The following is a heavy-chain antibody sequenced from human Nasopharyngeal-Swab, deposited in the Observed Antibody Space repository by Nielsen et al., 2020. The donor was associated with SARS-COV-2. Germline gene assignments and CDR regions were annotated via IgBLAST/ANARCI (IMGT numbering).Heavy chain of an antibody. CDR2: ISSSSSTI. D-gene: IGHD3-16*02. J-gene: IGHJ4*02. Sequence: GGSLRLSCAASGFTFSSYSMNWVRQAAGKGLGWVSYISSSSSTIYYADSVKGRFTISRDNAKHSLYLQMNSLRAEDTAVYYCARGSPGDYVWGSYRWGYFDYWGQGTLVTVSS. CDR1: GFTFSSYS. CDR3: ARGSPGDYVWGSYRWGYFDY. V-gene: IGHV3-48*01.